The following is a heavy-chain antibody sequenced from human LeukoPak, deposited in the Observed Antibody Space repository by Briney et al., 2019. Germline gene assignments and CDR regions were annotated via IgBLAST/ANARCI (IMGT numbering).Heavy chain of an antibody. J-gene: IGHJ4*02. Sequence: PGGSLKLSCVGSGITFSSYWMNWVRQAPGKGLEWVSYISGSSSTIYYADSVKGRFTISRDNAKNSLYLQMNSLRAEDTAVYYCARVYSGPFDYWGQGTLVTISS. CDR1: GITFSSYW. D-gene: IGHD5-12*01. CDR2: ISGSSSTI. V-gene: IGHV3-48*01. CDR3: ARVYSGPFDY.